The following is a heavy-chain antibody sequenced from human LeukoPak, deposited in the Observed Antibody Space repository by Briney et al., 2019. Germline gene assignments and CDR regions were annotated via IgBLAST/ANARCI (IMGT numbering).Heavy chain of an antibody. D-gene: IGHD6-19*01. CDR3: AKGMIAVAAIDY. V-gene: IGHV3-30*02. CDR1: GFTFSSYG. CDR2: IRYDGSNK. J-gene: IGHJ4*02. Sequence: PGGSLRLSCAASGFTFSSYGMHWVRQAPGKGLEWVAFIRYDGSNKYYADSVKGRFTISRDNSKNTLYLQMNSLRAEDTAVYYCAKGMIAVAAIDYWGQGTLVTVSS.